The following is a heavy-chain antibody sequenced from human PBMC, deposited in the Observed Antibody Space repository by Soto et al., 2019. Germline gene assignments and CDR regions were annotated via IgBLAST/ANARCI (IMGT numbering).Heavy chain of an antibody. J-gene: IGHJ4*02. CDR1: GFIFSSYG. Sequence: GESLKISCAASGFIFSSYGMHWVRQAPGKGLEWVAVIWFDGSNKYYADSVKGRFTISRDNSKNTLYLQMNRLRVEDTAVYYCARDQEQWLLDYWGQGTLVTVSS. V-gene: IGHV3-33*01. CDR3: ARDQEQWLLDY. D-gene: IGHD6-19*01. CDR2: IWFDGSNK.